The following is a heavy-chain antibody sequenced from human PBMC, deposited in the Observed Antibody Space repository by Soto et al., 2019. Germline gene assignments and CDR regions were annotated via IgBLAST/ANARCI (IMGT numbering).Heavy chain of an antibody. D-gene: IGHD4-4*01. J-gene: IGHJ4*02. V-gene: IGHV4-39*01. CDR1: GGSISSSSYY. CDR3: ASAMDYSNYYFDY. Sequence: SETLSLTCTVSGGSISSSSYYWGWIRQPPGKGLEWIGSIYYSGSTYYNPSLKSRVTISVDTSKNQFSLKLSSVTAADTAVYYCASAMDYSNYYFDYWGQGTLVTVS. CDR2: IYYSGST.